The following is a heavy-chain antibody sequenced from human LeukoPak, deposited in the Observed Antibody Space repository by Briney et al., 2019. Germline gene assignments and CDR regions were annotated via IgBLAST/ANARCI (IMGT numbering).Heavy chain of an antibody. CDR2: IWYDGSNK. V-gene: IGHV3-33*01. CDR3: ARDGNYPEYFQH. Sequence: QPGGSLRLSCAASGMTFSSYGMHWVRQAPGKGLEWVSLIWYDGSNKYYGDSVKGRFTISRDNSKNMLYLQMNSLRADDTAVYYCARDGNYPEYFQHWGQGTLVTVSS. J-gene: IGHJ1*01. D-gene: IGHD5-24*01. CDR1: GMTFSSYG.